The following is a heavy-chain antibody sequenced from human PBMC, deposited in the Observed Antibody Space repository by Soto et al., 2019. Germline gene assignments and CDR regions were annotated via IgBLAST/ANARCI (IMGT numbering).Heavy chain of an antibody. CDR3: AREDIVVVVAATLHSNYYYGMDV. D-gene: IGHD2-15*01. Sequence: CGSLRLSCAASGFTFCSYEMNWVRQDPGKGLEWVSYISSSGSTIYYADSVKGRFTISRDNAKNSLYLQMNSLRAEDTAVYYCAREDIVVVVAATLHSNYYYGMDVWGQGTTVTVSS. CDR1: GFTFCSYE. CDR2: ISSSGSTI. V-gene: IGHV3-48*03. J-gene: IGHJ6*02.